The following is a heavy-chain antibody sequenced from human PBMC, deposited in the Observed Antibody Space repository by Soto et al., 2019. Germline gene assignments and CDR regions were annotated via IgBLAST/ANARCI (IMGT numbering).Heavy chain of an antibody. CDR2: ISYDGSNK. CDR1: VFTFSSYG. J-gene: IGHJ6*02. D-gene: IGHD6-13*01. CDR3: AKDSGPGVGSSSFYGMDV. V-gene: IGHV3-30*18. Sequence: AGGSLRLSCAASVFTFSSYGMHWFRQAPVKVLEWVAVISYDGSNKYYADSVKGRFTISRDNSKNTLYLQMNSLRAEDTAVYYCAKDSGPGVGSSSFYGMDVWGQGTTVTVSS.